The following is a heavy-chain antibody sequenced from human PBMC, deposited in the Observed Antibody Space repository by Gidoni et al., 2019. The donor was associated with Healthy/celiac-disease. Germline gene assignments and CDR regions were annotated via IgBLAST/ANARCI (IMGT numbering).Heavy chain of an antibody. V-gene: IGHV4-39*01. D-gene: IGHD6-19*01. CDR1: GGSISSSSYY. Sequence: VSGGSISSSSYYWGWIRQPPGKGLEWIGSIYYSGSTYYNPSLKSRVTISVDTSKNQFSLKLSSVTAADTAVYYCARPRGYSSGWNDAFDIWGQGTMVTVSS. CDR2: IYYSGST. CDR3: ARPRGYSSGWNDAFDI. J-gene: IGHJ3*02.